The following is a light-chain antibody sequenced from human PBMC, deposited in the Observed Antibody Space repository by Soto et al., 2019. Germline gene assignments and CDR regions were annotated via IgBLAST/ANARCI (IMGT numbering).Light chain of an antibody. V-gene: IGKV1-27*01. CDR1: QGISNY. J-gene: IGKJ1*01. Sequence: DIQMTQSPSSLSASVRDRVNITCRASQGISNYLAWYQQKPGKVPKLMIYAASTLQSGVPSRFSGSGSGTDFTLTISSLQPEDVATYYCQKYESAPGTFGQGPKVEVK. CDR3: QKYESAPGT. CDR2: AAS.